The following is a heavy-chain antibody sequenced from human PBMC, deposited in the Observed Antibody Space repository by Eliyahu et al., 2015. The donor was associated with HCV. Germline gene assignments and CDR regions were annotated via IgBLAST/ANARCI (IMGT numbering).Heavy chain of an antibody. CDR3: AKGWGSAWFLIDY. CDR2: ISGSDGST. CDR1: GFTFSSYA. J-gene: IGHJ4*02. Sequence: EVQLLESGGGLVQPGGSLRLSCAASGFTFSSYAMNWVRQAPGKGLEWVSTISGSDGSTYYPDSMKGRFTISRDNSKNTLYLQMNSLRAEDTAVYFCAKGWGSAWFLIDYWGQGILVTVSS. V-gene: IGHV3-23*01. D-gene: IGHD6-19*01.